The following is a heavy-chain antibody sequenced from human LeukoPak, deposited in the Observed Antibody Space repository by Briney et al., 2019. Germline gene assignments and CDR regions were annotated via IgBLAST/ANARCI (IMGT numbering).Heavy chain of an antibody. CDR1: GFTFSSYA. CDR2: VSYDGSIK. CDR3: ARDHYSSGPYYFDY. J-gene: IGHJ4*02. D-gene: IGHD6-19*01. Sequence: GGSLRLSCAASGFTFSSYALHWVRPAPNKGLEWVAIVSYDGSIKYYADSVKGRFTIARDNSKNTLYLQMNSLRAEDTAVYYCARDHYSSGPYYFDYWGQGTLVTVSS. V-gene: IGHV3-30-3*01.